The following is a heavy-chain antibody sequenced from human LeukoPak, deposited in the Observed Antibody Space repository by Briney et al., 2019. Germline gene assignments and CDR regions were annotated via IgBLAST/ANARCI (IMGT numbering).Heavy chain of an antibody. D-gene: IGHD2-21*02. CDR1: GFPVSSNY. CDR3: ARWGGVTNFDY. CDR2: IYSGGTS. Sequence: PGGSLRLSCAASGFPVSSNYMSWVRQAPGKGLEWVSIIYSGGTSYYADSVKGRFTISRDNSKNTPYLQMNSLRAEDTAVYYCARWGGVTNFDYWGQGTLVTVSS. J-gene: IGHJ4*02. V-gene: IGHV3-53*01.